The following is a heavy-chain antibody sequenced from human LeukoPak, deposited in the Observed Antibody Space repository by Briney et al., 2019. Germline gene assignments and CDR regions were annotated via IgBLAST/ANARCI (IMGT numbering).Heavy chain of an antibody. J-gene: IGHJ4*02. D-gene: IGHD5-12*01. V-gene: IGHV4-4*02. CDR1: GGSISSPTW. CDR3: ARSGSGYLRYYFDY. Sequence: SGTLSLTCVVSGGSISSPTWWSWVRQPPGKGLEWIGEIYHSGNTNYNPSLKSRVTISVDTSKNQFSLKLSSVTAADTAVYYCARSGSGYLRYYFDYWGQGTLVTVSS. CDR2: IYHSGNT.